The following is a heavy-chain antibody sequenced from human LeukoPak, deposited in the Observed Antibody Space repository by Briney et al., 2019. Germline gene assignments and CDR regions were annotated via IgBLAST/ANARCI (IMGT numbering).Heavy chain of an antibody. D-gene: IGHD5-24*01. CDR3: ARLLGDGNNYNYGMDV. V-gene: IGHV1-24*01. CDR1: GYTLTELS. Sequence: GASVKVSCKVSGYTLTELSMHWVRQAPGKGLEWMGGFDPEDGETIYAQKFQGRVTMTEDTSTDTAYMELSSLRSEDTAVYYCARLLGDGNNYNYGMDVWGQGTTVTVSS. J-gene: IGHJ6*02. CDR2: FDPEDGET.